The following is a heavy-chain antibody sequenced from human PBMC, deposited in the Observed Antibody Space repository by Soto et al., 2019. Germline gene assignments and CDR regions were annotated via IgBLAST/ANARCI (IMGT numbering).Heavy chain of an antibody. CDR2: IDSGNGNT. V-gene: IGHV1-3*04. Sequence: QVQLVQSGAEVKNPGASVKISCKASGCTFTTYAIQWGRQAPGQGLEWMGWIDSGNGNTKYSQQFQGRVTFTRDTPATTVYMELSRLRFEDTAVYYCARGGDFHYWGQGTLLTVSS. CDR3: ARGGDFHY. CDR1: GCTFTTYA. J-gene: IGHJ4*02. D-gene: IGHD3-3*01.